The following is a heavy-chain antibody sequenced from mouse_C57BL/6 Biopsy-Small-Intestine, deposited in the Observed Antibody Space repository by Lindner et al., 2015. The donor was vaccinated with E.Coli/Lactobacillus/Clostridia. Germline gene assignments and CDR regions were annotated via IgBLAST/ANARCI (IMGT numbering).Heavy chain of an antibody. CDR1: GYTFTSYG. CDR3: ARDSSSYYYYYYGMDV. V-gene: IGHV1-81*01. CDR2: ISAYNGNT. Sequence: SVKVSCKASGYTFTSYGISWVRQAPGQGLEWMGWISAYNGNTNYAQKLQGRVTMTTDTSTSTAYMELRSLRSDDTAVYYCARDSSSYYYYYYGMDVWGQGTTVTVSS. D-gene: IGHD1-1*01. J-gene: IGHJ1*01.